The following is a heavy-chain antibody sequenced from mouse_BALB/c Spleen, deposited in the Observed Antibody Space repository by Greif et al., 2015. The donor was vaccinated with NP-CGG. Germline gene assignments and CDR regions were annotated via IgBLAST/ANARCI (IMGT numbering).Heavy chain of an antibody. CDR1: GFTFSSYG. CDR3: ARVGDGSSFDY. CDR2: INSNGGST. D-gene: IGHD1-1*01. J-gene: IGHJ2*01. Sequence: EVKLVESGGGLVQPGGSLKLSCAASGFTFSSYGMSWVRQTPDKRLELVATINSNGGSTYYPDSVKGRFTISRDNAKNTLYLQMSSLKSEDTAMYYCARVGDGSSFDYWGQGTTLTVSS. V-gene: IGHV5-6-3*01.